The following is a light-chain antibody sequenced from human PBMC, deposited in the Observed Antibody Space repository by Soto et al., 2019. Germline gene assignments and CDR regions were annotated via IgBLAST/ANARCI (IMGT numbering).Light chain of an antibody. Sequence: DIVLTQSPDSLAVSLSERATINCKSSQSVLYGPNNKNSLAWYQHKPGQPPKLLIYWASTRESGVPDRFSGSGSGTDFTLTIRSLQAEDVAVYYCQYRGTFGPGTKVNV. J-gene: IGKJ3*01. CDR1: QSVLYGPNNKNS. CDR3: QYRGT. CDR2: WAS. V-gene: IGKV4-1*01.